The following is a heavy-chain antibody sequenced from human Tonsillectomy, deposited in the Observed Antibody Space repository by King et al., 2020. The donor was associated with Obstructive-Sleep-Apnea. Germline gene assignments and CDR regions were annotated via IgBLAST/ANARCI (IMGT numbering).Heavy chain of an antibody. V-gene: IGHV1-18*04. CDR2: ISAYNGNT. CDR3: ARVLTYYDFWSGYFYFDY. CDR1: GYTFTSYG. D-gene: IGHD3-3*01. Sequence: QLVQSGAEVKKPGASVKVSCKASGYTFTSYGISWVRQAPGQGLEWMGWISAYNGNTKYAQKLQGRCTMTTDTSTSTAYMELRSLRSDDTAVYYCARVLTYYDFWSGYFYFDYWGQGTLVTVSS. J-gene: IGHJ4*02.